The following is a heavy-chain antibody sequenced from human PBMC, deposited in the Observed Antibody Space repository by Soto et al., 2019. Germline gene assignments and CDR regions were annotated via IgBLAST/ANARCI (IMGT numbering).Heavy chain of an antibody. J-gene: IGHJ4*02. V-gene: IGHV3-15*01. CDR2: IKSKTDGGTT. D-gene: IGHD6-19*01. Sequence: EVQLVESGGGLVKPGGSLRLSCAASGFTFSNAWMSWVRQPPGKGLEWVGRIKSKTDGGTTDYVAPVKGRFIISRDDSKNMVYLQMNSLKTEDTAMYYFTTGQVAETRDYWGQGTLVTVSA. CDR1: GFTFSNAW. CDR3: TTGQVAETRDY.